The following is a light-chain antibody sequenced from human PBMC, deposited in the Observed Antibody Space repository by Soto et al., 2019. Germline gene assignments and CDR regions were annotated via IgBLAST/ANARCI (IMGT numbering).Light chain of an antibody. CDR3: CSYAGSYTYL. J-gene: IGLJ1*01. CDR2: DVS. Sequence: QSVLTQPRSVSGSPGQSVTISCTGTSSDVGGYNYVSWYQQHPGKAPKLMIYDVSKRPSGAPDRFSGSKSGNTASLTISGLQAEDEADYYCCSYAGSYTYLFGTGTKVTVL. CDR1: SSDVGGYNY. V-gene: IGLV2-11*01.